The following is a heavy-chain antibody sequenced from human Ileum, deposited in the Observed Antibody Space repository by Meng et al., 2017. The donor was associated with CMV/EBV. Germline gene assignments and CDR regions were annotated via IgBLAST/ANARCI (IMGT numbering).Heavy chain of an antibody. CDR2: IRSDGKTT. V-gene: IGHV3-30*02. CDR1: GFTFRAYV. D-gene: IGHD2-15*01. CDR3: AVEDTGPHSY. J-gene: IGHJ4*02. Sequence: QLYLVEAGGGVIPPEGSLRLSCAASGFTFRAYVIHWVRQAPGKGLDWVAFIRSDGKTTSYADSVKGRFTISRDNSKDTLYLQMNSLRAEDTALYYCAVEDTGPHSYWGQGTLVTVSS.